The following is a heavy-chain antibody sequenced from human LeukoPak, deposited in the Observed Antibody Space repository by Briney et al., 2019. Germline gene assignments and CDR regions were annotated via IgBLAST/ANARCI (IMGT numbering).Heavy chain of an antibody. CDR3: VRAGAYHFDN. J-gene: IGHJ4*02. D-gene: IGHD3-16*01. V-gene: IGHV3-74*01. CDR1: GFTFSSYW. CDR2: INSDGSST. Sequence: GGSLRLSCAASGFTFSSYWMHWVRQAPGKGLVWVSRINSDGSSTSYADSVKGRFTISRDNAKKSLYLQMNSLRAEDTAVYYCVRAGAYHFDNWGQGTLVTVSS.